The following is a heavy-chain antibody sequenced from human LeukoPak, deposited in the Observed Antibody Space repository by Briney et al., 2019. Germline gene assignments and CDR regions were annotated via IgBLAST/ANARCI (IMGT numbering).Heavy chain of an antibody. D-gene: IGHD5-18*01. V-gene: IGHV3-30-3*01. J-gene: IGHJ3*02. CDR1: GFTFSSYA. Sequence: PGRSLRLSCAASGFTFSSYAMHWVRQAPGKGLEWVAVISYDGGNKYYADSVKGRFTISRDNSKNTLYLQMNSLRAEDTAVYYCASGNTAKTGVDTFDIWGQGTMVTVSS. CDR2: ISYDGGNK. CDR3: ASGNTAKTGVDTFDI.